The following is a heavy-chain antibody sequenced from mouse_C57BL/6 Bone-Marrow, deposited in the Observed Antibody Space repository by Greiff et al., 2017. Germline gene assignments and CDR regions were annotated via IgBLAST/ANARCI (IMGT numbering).Heavy chain of an antibody. D-gene: IGHD1-1*01. J-gene: IGHJ2*01. V-gene: IGHV5-17*01. CDR1: GFTFSDYG. CDR3: ARPGITTVDY. CDR2: ISSGSSTI. Sequence: EVKVVESGGGLVKPGGSLKLSCAASGFTFSDYGMHWVRQAPEKGLEWVAYISSGSSTIYYADTVKGRFTISRDNAKNTLFLQMTSLRSEDTAMYYCARPGITTVDYWGQGTTLTVSS.